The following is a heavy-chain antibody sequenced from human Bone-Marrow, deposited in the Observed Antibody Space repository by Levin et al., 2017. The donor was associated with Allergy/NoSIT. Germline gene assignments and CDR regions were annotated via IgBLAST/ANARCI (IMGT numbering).Heavy chain of an antibody. CDR2: ISLENDKI. D-gene: IGHD6-19*01. J-gene: IGHJ4*02. CDR3: VKDIAVAGTLRLGYFDR. CDR1: GFTFDNYA. V-gene: IGHV3-9*01. Sequence: PGGSLRLSCAASGFTFDNYAMHWVRQAPGKGLEWVSGISLENDKIDYADSVKGRFTISRDNAKNSLFLQMNSLRPEDTAFYYCVKDIAVAGTLRLGYFDRWGQGTLVTVSS.